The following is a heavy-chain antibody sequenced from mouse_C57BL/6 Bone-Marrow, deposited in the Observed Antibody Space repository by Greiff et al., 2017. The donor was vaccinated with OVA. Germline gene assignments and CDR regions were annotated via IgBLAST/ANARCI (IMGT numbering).Heavy chain of an antibody. CDR3: ARGEDWDGY. CDR1: GYTFTDYY. V-gene: IGHV1-26*01. CDR2: INPNNGGT. D-gene: IGHD4-1*01. J-gene: IGHJ2*01. Sequence: EVQLQQSGPELVKPGASVKISCKASGYTFTDYYMNWVKQSHGKSLEWIGDINPNNGGTSYNQKFKGKATLTVDKSSSTAYMELRSLTSEDSAVYDCARGEDWDGYWGQGTTLTVSS.